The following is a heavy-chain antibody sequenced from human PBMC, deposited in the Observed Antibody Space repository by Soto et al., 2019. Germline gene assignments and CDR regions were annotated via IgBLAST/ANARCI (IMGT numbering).Heavy chain of an antibody. D-gene: IGHD1-26*01. CDR3: AREYYTTPYYYYYYMDV. CDR2: IYYSGST. J-gene: IGHJ6*03. Sequence: SETLSLTCTVSGCSISSYYWSWIRQPPGKGLEWIGYIYYSGSTNYNPSLKSRVTISVDTSKNQFSLKLSSVTAADTAVYYCAREYYTTPYYYYYYMDVWGKGTTVTVSS. V-gene: IGHV4-59*01. CDR1: GCSISSYY.